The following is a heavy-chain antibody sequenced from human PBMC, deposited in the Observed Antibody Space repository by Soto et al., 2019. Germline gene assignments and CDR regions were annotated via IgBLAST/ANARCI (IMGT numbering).Heavy chain of an antibody. Sequence: ASVKVSCKASGYTFTSYGISWVRQAPGQGLEWMGWISAYNGNTNYAQKLQGRVTMTTDTSTSTAYMELRSLRSDDTAVYYCAREYCSSTSCVGEVEAFDIWGQGTMVTVSS. CDR2: ISAYNGNT. D-gene: IGHD2-2*01. J-gene: IGHJ3*02. CDR1: GYTFTSYG. CDR3: AREYCSSTSCVGEVEAFDI. V-gene: IGHV1-18*01.